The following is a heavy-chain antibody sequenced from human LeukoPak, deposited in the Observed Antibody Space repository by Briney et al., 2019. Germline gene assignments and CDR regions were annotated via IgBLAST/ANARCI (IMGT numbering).Heavy chain of an antibody. D-gene: IGHD5-18*01. CDR1: GFTFGDYA. V-gene: IGHV3-49*04. CDR2: IRSKAYGGTT. J-gene: IGHJ4*02. Sequence: GGSLRLSCTASGFTFGDYAMSWVRQAPGKGLEWVGFIRSKAYGGTTEYAASVKGRFTISRDDSKSIAYLQMNSLKTEDTAVYYCTRAGYSYGIFFDYWGQGTLVTVSS. CDR3: TRAGYSYGIFFDY.